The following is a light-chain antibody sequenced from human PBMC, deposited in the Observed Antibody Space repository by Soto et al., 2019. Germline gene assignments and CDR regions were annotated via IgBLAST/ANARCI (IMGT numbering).Light chain of an antibody. CDR3: QVWDSSSDHVV. J-gene: IGLJ2*01. CDR2: DDS. V-gene: IGLV3-21*02. CDR1: NIGIKS. Sequence: SYELTQPPSVSVAPGQTARISCGGNNIGIKSVHWYQQKPGQAPVVAVYDDSARPSRIPERFSGSNSGNTATLTISRVEAGDEADYYCQVWDSSSDHVVFGGGTQLTVL.